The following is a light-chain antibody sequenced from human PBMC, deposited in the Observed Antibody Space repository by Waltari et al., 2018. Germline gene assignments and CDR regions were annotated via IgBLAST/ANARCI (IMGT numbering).Light chain of an antibody. CDR3: NSYTSRSTMI. J-gene: IGLJ2*01. V-gene: IGLV2-14*01. CDR2: NVN. Sequence: QSALTQPASVSGSPGQSITISCTGSSTDICGYDYVPWYRQDPGKAPKLIIHNVNKRPSGVSDRFSGSKSGNTASLTISGLQAEDEAHYFCNSYTSRSTMIFGGGTTLTV. CDR1: STDICGYDY.